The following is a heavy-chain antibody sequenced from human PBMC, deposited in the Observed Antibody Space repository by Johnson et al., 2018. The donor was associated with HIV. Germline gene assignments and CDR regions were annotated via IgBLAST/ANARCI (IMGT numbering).Heavy chain of an antibody. J-gene: IGHJ3*02. CDR1: GFPFSSYA. CDR2: ISYDGSNK. V-gene: IGHV3-30*04. Sequence: VQLMESGGGVVPSGRSPRLSCAASGFPFSSYAMHWVRQAPGKGLEWVAVISYDGSNKYYADSVKGRFTISRDNSKNTLYLQMNSLRAEDTAVYYCTRSGGSYQRAHDAFDIWGQGTMVTVSS. CDR3: TRSGGSYQRAHDAFDI. D-gene: IGHD1-26*01.